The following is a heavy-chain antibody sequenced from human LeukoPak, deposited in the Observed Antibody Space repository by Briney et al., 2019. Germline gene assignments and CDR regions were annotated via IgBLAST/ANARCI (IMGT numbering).Heavy chain of an antibody. CDR2: ISYDGSNK. CDR3: ARDGGSSTSCCFDY. V-gene: IGHV3-30*03. CDR1: GFMFSKYG. J-gene: IGHJ4*02. D-gene: IGHD2-2*01. Sequence: GGSLRLSCAASGFMFSKYGMHCVRQAPGKGLEWVAVISYDGSNKYYADSVKGRFTISRDNSKNTLYLQMNSLRAEDTAVYYCARDGGSSTSCCFDYWGQGTLVTVSS.